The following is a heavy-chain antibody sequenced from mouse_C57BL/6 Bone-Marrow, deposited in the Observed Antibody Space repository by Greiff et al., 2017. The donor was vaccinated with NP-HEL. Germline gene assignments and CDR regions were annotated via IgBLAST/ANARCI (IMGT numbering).Heavy chain of an antibody. Sequence: VQLQQSGAELVRPGASVKLSCTASGFNIKDDYMHWVKQRPEQGLEWIGWIDPENGDTEYASKFQGKATITADTSSNTAYLQLSSLTSEDTAVYYCTTGIYYGNEGYAMDYWGQGTSVTVSS. V-gene: IGHV14-4*01. J-gene: IGHJ4*01. CDR3: TTGIYYGNEGYAMDY. CDR1: GFNIKDDY. D-gene: IGHD2-1*01. CDR2: IDPENGDT.